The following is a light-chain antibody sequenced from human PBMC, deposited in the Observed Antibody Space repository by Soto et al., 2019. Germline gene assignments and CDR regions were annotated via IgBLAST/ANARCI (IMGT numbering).Light chain of an antibody. V-gene: IGKV3-20*01. Sequence: EIVLTQSPCTLSLSPGERATLSCRASQSVSSSYLACYQQKPGQAPRLLIYGASSRATGIPDRFSGSGSGTDFTLTISRLEPEDFAVYFCQQYNNWPPWTFGQGTKVDIK. CDR3: QQYNNWPPWT. CDR1: QSVSSSY. CDR2: GAS. J-gene: IGKJ1*01.